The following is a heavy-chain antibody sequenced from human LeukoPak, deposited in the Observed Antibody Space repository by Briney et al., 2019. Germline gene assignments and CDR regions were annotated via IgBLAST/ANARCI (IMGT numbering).Heavy chain of an antibody. CDR1: GFTFSSYA. Sequence: GGSLRLSCAASGFTFSSYAMSWVRQAPGKGLEWVSAISGSGGSTYYADSVKGRFTISRDNSKNTLYLQMNSLRAEDTAAYYCARGHTDFWSGYPDYWGQGTLVTVSS. CDR3: ARGHTDFWSGYPDY. V-gene: IGHV3-23*01. CDR2: ISGSGGST. D-gene: IGHD3-3*01. J-gene: IGHJ4*02.